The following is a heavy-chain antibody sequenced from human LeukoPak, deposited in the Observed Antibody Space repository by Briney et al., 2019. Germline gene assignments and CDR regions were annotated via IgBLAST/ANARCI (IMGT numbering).Heavy chain of an antibody. V-gene: IGHV4-34*01. CDR3: ARGGGYCSGGSCYDDY. CDR2: VNHSGST. J-gene: IGHJ4*02. Sequence: SDTLSLTCAVYGGSFRGYYWSWIRQPPGKGLEWIGEVNHSGSTNYNPSLKSRVTISVDTSKNQFSLKLSSVTAADTAVYYCARGGGYCSGGSCYDDYWGQGTLVTVSS. D-gene: IGHD2-15*01. CDR1: GGSFRGYY.